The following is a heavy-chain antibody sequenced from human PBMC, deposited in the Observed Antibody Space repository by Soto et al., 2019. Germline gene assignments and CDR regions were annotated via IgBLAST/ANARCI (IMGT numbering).Heavy chain of an antibody. J-gene: IGHJ3*01. CDR2: ISSGSDYI. CDR3: ARSPGGDAFNV. V-gene: IGHV3-21*01. CDR1: GFTFSSYS. Sequence: EVQLVESGGGLVKPGGSLRLSCAASGFTFSSYSRNWVRQAPGKGLEWVSSISSGSDYIFYADSVKGRFTISRDNDKNSLCLQMNSLTAEDTAVYYCARSPGGDAFNVWGQGTVVTVSS.